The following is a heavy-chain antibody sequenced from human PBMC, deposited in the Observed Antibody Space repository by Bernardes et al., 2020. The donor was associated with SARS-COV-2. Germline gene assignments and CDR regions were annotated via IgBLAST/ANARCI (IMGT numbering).Heavy chain of an antibody. D-gene: IGHD3-22*01. CDR2: ISYDGSNK. V-gene: IGHV3-30-3*01. J-gene: IGHJ4*02. Sequence: GGSLRLSRAASGFTFSSYAMHWVRQAPGKGLEWVAVISYDGSNKYYADSVKGRFTISRDNSKNTLYLQMNSLRAEDTAVYYCAREDPLLSSGHDYWGQGTLVTVSS. CDR1: GFTFSSYA. CDR3: AREDPLLSSGHDY.